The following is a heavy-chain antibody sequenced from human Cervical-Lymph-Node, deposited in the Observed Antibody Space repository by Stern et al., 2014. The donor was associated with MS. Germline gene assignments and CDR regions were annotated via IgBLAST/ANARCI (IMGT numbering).Heavy chain of an antibody. CDR2: IWYDGSNK. V-gene: IGHV3-33*01. CDR1: GFTFRRYG. CDR3: ARSYSSSSADY. Sequence: QVQLVESGGGVVQPGRSLRLSCAASGFTFRRYGMHWVRQAPGTGLERVAVIWYDGSNKYYADSVKGRFTISRDNSKNTLYLQMNSLRAEDTAVYYCARSYSSSSADYWGQGTLVTVSS. D-gene: IGHD6-6*01. J-gene: IGHJ4*02.